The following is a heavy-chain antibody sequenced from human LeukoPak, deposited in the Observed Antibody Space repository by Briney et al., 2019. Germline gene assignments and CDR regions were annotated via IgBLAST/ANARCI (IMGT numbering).Heavy chain of an antibody. V-gene: IGHV1-69*05. CDR1: GGTFSSYA. D-gene: IGHD2-15*01. CDR2: IIPIFGTA. J-gene: IGHJ6*03. Sequence: GASVKVSCKASGGTFSSYAISWVRQAPGQGLEWMGGIIPIFGTANYAQKFQGRVTITTDESTSTAYMELSSLRSEDTAVYYCARSTCSGGSCYTDYYYYYYMDVWGKGTPVTVSS. CDR3: ARSTCSGGSCYTDYYYYYYMDV.